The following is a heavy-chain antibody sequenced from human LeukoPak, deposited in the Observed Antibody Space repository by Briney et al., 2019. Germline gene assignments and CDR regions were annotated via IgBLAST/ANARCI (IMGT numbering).Heavy chain of an antibody. CDR1: GGSISSYY. D-gene: IGHD6-13*01. CDR3: ARAAAGLYYFDY. CDR2: IYYSGGT. Sequence: SETLSLTCTVSGGSISSYYWSWIRQPPGKGLEWIGYIYYSGGTNYNPSLKSRVTISVDTSKNQFSLKLSSVTAADTAVYYCARAAAGLYYFDYWGQGTLVTVSS. V-gene: IGHV4-59*01. J-gene: IGHJ4*02.